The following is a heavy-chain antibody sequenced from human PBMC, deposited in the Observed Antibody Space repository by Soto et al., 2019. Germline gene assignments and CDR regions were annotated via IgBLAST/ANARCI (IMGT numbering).Heavy chain of an antibody. CDR2: ISAYNGNT. J-gene: IGHJ6*02. Sequence: QVQLVQSGAEVKKPGASVKVSCKASGYIFRSYGISWVRQAPGQGLEWMGWISAYNGNTNYAQNLQGRVTMTIDASTSTAYMELRSLRSDDTAVYYCARWGYDYWSGTGRYYYGMDVWGQGTTVTVSS. D-gene: IGHD3-3*01. CDR3: ARWGYDYWSGTGRYYYGMDV. V-gene: IGHV1-18*04. CDR1: GYIFRSYG.